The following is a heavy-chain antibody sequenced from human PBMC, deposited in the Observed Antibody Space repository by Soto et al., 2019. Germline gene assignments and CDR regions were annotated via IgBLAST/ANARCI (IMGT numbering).Heavy chain of an antibody. CDR3: ARGGTDYGGNSDY. Sequence: QVQLVESGGGVVQPGRSLRLSCAASGFTFSSYGMHWVRQAPGKGLEWVAVIWYDGSNKYYADSVKGRFTISRDNSKNTLYLQMNSLRVEDTAVYHCARGGTDYGGNSDYWGQGTLDTVSS. CDR1: GFTFSSYG. J-gene: IGHJ4*02. CDR2: IWYDGSNK. V-gene: IGHV3-33*01. D-gene: IGHD4-17*01.